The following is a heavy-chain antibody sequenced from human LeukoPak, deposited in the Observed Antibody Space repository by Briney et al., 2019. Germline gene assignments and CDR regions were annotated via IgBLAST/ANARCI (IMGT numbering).Heavy chain of an antibody. CDR1: GASISSRF. CDR3: AKTRGQLVPQGFDY. Sequence: SSETLSLTCAVSGASISSRFWWSWVRQAPGKGLEWVSAISGSGGNTYYADSVKGRFTISRDNSKNTLYLQMNSLRAEDTAVYYCAKTRGQLVPQGFDYWGQGTLVTVSS. CDR2: ISGSGGNT. D-gene: IGHD6-13*01. V-gene: IGHV3-23*01. J-gene: IGHJ4*02.